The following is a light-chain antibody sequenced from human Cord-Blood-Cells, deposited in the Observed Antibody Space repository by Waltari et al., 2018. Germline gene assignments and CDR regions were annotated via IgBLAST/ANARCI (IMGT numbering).Light chain of an antibody. J-gene: IGLJ3*02. V-gene: IGLV2-14*01. Sequence: QSALTQPASVSGSPGQSITIPCTGTSSDVGGYNYVSWYPQHPGKAPKLMIYDVSKRPSGVSNRFSGSKSVNTASLTISGLQAEDEADYYCSSYTSSSTLVFGGGTKLTVL. CDR3: SSYTSSSTLV. CDR2: DVS. CDR1: SSDVGGYNY.